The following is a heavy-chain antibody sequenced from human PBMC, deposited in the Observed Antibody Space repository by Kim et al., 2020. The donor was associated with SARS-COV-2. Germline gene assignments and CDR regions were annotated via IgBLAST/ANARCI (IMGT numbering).Heavy chain of an antibody. V-gene: IGHV4-34*01. CDR1: GGSFSGYY. D-gene: IGHD3-10*01. Sequence: SETLSLTCAVYGGSFSGYYWSWIRQPPGKGLEWIGEINHSGSTNYNPSLKSRVTISVDTSKNQFSLKLSSVTAADTAVYYCATLAPPGSYQYYYYYYGMDVWGQGTTVTVSS. CDR3: ATLAPPGSYQYYYYYYGMDV. J-gene: IGHJ6*02. CDR2: INHSGST.